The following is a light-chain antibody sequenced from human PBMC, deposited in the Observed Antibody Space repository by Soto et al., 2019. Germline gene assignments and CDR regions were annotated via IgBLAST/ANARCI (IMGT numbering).Light chain of an antibody. Sequence: ENVLTQSPGTLSLSPGEGATLSCRASQSVSGTYLAWYQQKPGQAPRLLIYGASNRATGIPDRFSGSGSGTDFTLTISRLEPEDFATYYCQHYNSYSEAFGQGTKVELK. CDR1: QSVSGTY. CDR3: QHYNSYSEA. CDR2: GAS. V-gene: IGKV3-20*01. J-gene: IGKJ1*01.